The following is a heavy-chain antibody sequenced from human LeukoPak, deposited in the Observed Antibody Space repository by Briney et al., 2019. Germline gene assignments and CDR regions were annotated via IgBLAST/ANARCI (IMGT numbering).Heavy chain of an antibody. CDR2: IHYGGGT. CDR1: GGSIGSYF. CDR3: ARERGDYDSDNWFDS. V-gene: IGHV4-59*01. D-gene: IGHD4-17*01. J-gene: IGHJ5*01. Sequence: SETLSLTCTVSGGSIGSYFWSWIRQPPGKGLEWIGYIHYGGGTNYNPSFESRITISVDTSKNRISLSLTSVTASDTAIYYCARERGDYDSDNWFDSWGQGTLVTVSS.